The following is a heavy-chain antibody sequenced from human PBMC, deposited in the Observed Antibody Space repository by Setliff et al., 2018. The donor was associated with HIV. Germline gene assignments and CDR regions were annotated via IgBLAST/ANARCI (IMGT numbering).Heavy chain of an antibody. V-gene: IGHV4-34*01. CDR3: ARQGAQQELTPYYSYGMDV. D-gene: IGHD3-16*01. J-gene: IGHJ6*02. CDR2: INQSGNT. Sequence: SETLSLTCTVYGGSFSGYYWSWIRQPPGMGLEWIGEINQSGNTNYNPSLKSRVTISADPSKNQFSLKLSSVTAADTAVYYCARQGAQQELTPYYSYGMDVWGQGTTVTVS. CDR1: GGSFSGYY.